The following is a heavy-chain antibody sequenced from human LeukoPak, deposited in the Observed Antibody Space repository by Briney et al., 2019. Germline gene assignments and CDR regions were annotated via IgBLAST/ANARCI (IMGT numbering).Heavy chain of an antibody. CDR1: GGSISSSSYY. D-gene: IGHD5-18*01. CDR3: ARGGYSYPPYY. CDR2: IYHSGST. Sequence: PSETLSLTCTVSGGSISSSSYYWGWVRQPPGRGLEWIGYIYHSGSTYYNPSLKSRVTISVDRSKNQFSLKLSSVTAADTAVYYCARGGYSYPPYYWGQGTLVTVSS. J-gene: IGHJ4*02. V-gene: IGHV4-39*07.